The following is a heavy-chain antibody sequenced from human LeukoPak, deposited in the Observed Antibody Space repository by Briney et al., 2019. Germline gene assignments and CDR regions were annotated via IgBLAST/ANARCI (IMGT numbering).Heavy chain of an antibody. CDR3: AHRAQDTFDI. V-gene: IGHV2-5*01. CDR2: IYYNDDK. Sequence: SGPTLVNPTQTLTPTCTFSGFSLRTRGLGVGWIRQPPGKALEWLALIYYNDDKRYSPSLKSRLTITKDTSTNQVVLTLTNMDPVDTATYFYAHRAQDTFDIWGQGTMVTVSS. CDR1: GFSLRTRGLG. J-gene: IGHJ3*02.